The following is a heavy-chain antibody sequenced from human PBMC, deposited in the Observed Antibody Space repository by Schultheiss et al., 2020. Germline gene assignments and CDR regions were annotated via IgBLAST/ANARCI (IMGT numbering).Heavy chain of an antibody. J-gene: IGHJ6*02. V-gene: IGHV3-9*01. Sequence: GGSLRLSCAASGFTVSSNYMSWVRQAPGKGLEWVSGISWNSGSIGYADSVKGRFTISRDNAKNSLYLQMNSLRAEDTALYYCAKVPMAYYYDTSGHYHGDGVDVWGQGTTVTVSS. D-gene: IGHD3-22*01. CDR1: GFTVSSNY. CDR2: ISWNSGSI. CDR3: AKVPMAYYYDTSGHYHGDGVDV.